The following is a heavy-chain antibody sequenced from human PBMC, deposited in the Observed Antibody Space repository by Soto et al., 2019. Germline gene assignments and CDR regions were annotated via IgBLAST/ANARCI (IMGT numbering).Heavy chain of an antibody. Sequence: TLSLTCTVSGGSISSGGYYWSWIRQHPGKGLEWIGYIYYSGSTYYNPSLKSRVTISVDTSKNQFSLKLSSVTAADTAVYYCARDGDLTYYYDSSGYYYHGGFDPWGQGTLVTVSS. CDR2: IYYSGST. CDR3: ARDGDLTYYYDSSGYYYHGGFDP. J-gene: IGHJ5*02. CDR1: GGSISSGGYY. V-gene: IGHV4-31*03. D-gene: IGHD3-22*01.